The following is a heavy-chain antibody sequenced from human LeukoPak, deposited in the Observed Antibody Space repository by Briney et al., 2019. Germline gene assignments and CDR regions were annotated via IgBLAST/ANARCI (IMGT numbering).Heavy chain of an antibody. CDR1: GYTFTGYY. CDR2: INPNSGGT. CDR3: ARVRGLYNNHAFDI. D-gene: IGHD1-1*01. Sequence: ASVKVSCKASGYTFTGYYMHWVRQAPGQGLEWMGWINPNSGGTNYAQKFQGRVTMTRDTSISTAYMELSRLRSDDTAVYYCARVRGLYNNHAFDIWGQGTMVTVSS. J-gene: IGHJ3*02. V-gene: IGHV1-2*02.